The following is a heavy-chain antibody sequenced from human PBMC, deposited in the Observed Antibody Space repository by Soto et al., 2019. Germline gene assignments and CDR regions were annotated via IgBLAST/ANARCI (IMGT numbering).Heavy chain of an antibody. D-gene: IGHD6-19*01. J-gene: IGHJ4*02. CDR2: INHSGST. CDR3: ARDKTLYSSGWGFDY. V-gene: IGHV4-34*01. CDR1: GGSFSGYY. Sequence: SETLSLTCAVYGGSFSGYYWSWIRQPPGKGLEWIGEINHSGSTNYNPSLKSRVTISVDTSKNQFSLKLSSVTAADTAVYYCARDKTLYSSGWGFDYWGQGTLVTVSS.